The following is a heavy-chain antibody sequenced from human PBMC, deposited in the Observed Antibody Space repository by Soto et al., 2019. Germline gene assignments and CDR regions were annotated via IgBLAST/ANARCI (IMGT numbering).Heavy chain of an antibody. J-gene: IGHJ5*02. CDR1: GVTFSDYY. D-gene: IGHD3-10*01. CDR3: ARDRGTYYYGSGSHNNWFDP. CDR2: ISSSSSYT. Sequence: PGGSLRDPCGGSGVTFSDYYHSLIRPGPGKGLEWVSYISSSSSYTNYADSVKGRFTISRDNAKNSLYLQMNSLRAEDTAVYYCARDRGTYYYGSGSHNNWFDPWGQGTLVTVSS. V-gene: IGHV3-11*05.